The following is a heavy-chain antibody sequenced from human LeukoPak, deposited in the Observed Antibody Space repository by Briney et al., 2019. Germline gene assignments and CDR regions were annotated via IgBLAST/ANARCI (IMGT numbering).Heavy chain of an antibody. CDR3: ARHTYIKPLAPFDY. J-gene: IGHJ4*02. CDR2: IYHSGST. CDR1: VGSITTYH. D-gene: IGHD1-1*01. V-gene: IGHV4-59*01. Sequence: QVQLQESGPGLVKPSEALSLPCTVSVGSITTYHCSWIRQSPGKRLECIGYIYHSGSTNYNPSLKSRVTISIDTSKNQFSLRLTSVTAADTAIYYCARHTYIKPLAPFDYWGQGALVTVSS.